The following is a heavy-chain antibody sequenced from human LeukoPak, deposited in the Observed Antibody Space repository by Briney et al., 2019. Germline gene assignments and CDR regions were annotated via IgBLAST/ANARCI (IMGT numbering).Heavy chain of an antibody. CDR1: GFTFSSYS. CDR2: ISSSSSTI. CDR3: ARDGPRWFGDAFDI. V-gene: IGHV3-48*01. D-gene: IGHD3-10*01. J-gene: IGHJ3*02. Sequence: PGGSLRLSCAASGFTFSSYSMNWVRQAPGKGLEWVSYISSSSSTIYYADSVKGRFTISRDNAKDSLYLQMNSLRAEDTAVYYCARDGPRWFGDAFDIWGQGTMVTVSS.